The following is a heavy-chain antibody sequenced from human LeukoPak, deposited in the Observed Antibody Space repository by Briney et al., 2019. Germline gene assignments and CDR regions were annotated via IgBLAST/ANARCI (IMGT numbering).Heavy chain of an antibody. J-gene: IGHJ4*02. CDR2: IYPNSGGT. Sequence: ASVKVSCKTSGYTFTGYFMHWVRQAPGQGLGWMGWIYPNSGGTNYAPKFQGRVTMTRDTSISTAYMELSRLQSDDTAVYYCAREFQRGWDYWGQGTLVPVSS. D-gene: IGHD3-10*01. CDR1: GYTFTGYF. CDR3: AREFQRGWDY. V-gene: IGHV1-2*02.